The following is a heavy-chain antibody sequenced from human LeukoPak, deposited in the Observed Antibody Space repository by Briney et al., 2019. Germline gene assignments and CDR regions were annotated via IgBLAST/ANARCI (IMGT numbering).Heavy chain of an antibody. Sequence: SETLSLTCTVSGGSISSYYWSWIRQPPGKGLEWIGYIYYSGSTNYNPSLKSRVTISVDTSKNQFSLKLSSVTAADTAVYYCARVHYYDFWSGYLDAFDIWGQGTMVTVSS. V-gene: IGHV4-59*01. CDR1: GGSISSYY. D-gene: IGHD3-3*01. CDR3: ARVHYYDFWSGYLDAFDI. J-gene: IGHJ3*02. CDR2: IYYSGST.